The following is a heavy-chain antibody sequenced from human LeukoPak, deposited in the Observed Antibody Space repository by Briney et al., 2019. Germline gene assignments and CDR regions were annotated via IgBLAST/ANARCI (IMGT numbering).Heavy chain of an antibody. CDR1: GYTFTSYD. CDR3: ARGGGKDGYNFY. J-gene: IGHJ4*02. Sequence: ASVKVSCKASGYTFTSYDINWVRQATGQGLEWMGWMNPNSGNTGYAQKFQGRVTMTRNTSISTAYMELSSLRPEDTAVYYCARGGGKDGYNFYWGQGTLVTVSS. V-gene: IGHV1-8*01. D-gene: IGHD5-24*01. CDR2: MNPNSGNT.